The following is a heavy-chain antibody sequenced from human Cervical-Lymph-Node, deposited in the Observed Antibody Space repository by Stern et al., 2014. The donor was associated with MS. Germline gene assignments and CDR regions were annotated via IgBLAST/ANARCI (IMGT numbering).Heavy chain of an antibody. CDR3: ARTWRENTFDL. CDR1: GFTFNTYG. Sequence: EVQLVESGGGVMQPGGSLKLSCEGSGFTFNTYGMSWVRQAPGKGLEWVSFVNNSGITTHYADSVQGRFTISRDHASSSVDLPINSLRDEDTGIYYCARTWRENTFDLWGQGTLVTVSS. V-gene: IGHV3-48*02. J-gene: IGHJ4*02. D-gene: IGHD5-12*01. CDR2: VNNSGITT.